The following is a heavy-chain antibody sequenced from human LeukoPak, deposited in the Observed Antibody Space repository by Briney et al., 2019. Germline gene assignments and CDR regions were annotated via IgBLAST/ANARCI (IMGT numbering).Heavy chain of an antibody. Sequence: PSETLSLTCAVSGYSISSGYYWSWIRQPPGKGLEWIGEINHSGSTNYNPSLKSRVTISVDTSKNQFSLKLSSVTAADTAVYYCARARGYCSGGSCPPYYYYYMDVWGKGTTVTVSS. CDR3: ARARGYCSGGSCPPYYYYYMDV. D-gene: IGHD2-15*01. J-gene: IGHJ6*03. CDR2: INHSGST. V-gene: IGHV4-34*01. CDR1: GYSISSGYY.